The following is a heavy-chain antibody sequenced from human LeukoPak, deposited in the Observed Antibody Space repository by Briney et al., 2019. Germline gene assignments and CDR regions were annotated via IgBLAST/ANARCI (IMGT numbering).Heavy chain of an antibody. CDR2: IYYSGST. CDR1: GDSISSSSYY. Sequence: SETLSLTCTVSGDSISSSSYYWDWIRQPPGMGLEWIGSIYYSGSTYYSPSLKSRVSISVDTSTNQFSLKLSSVTAADTAVYYCAREVFYYDSSGQGPRYAFDIWGQGTMVTVSS. V-gene: IGHV4-39*07. CDR3: AREVFYYDSSGQGPRYAFDI. J-gene: IGHJ3*02. D-gene: IGHD3-22*01.